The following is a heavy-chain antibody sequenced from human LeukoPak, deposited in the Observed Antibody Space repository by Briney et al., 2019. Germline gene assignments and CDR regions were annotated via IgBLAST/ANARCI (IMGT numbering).Heavy chain of an antibody. CDR1: GFTFSSYA. CDR2: ISGSGGST. V-gene: IGHV3-23*01. CDR3: ARDGDSSGWYDY. Sequence: GGSLRLSCAASGFTFSSYAMSWVRQAPGKGLEWVSAISGSGGSTYYADSVKGRFTISRDNAKNSLYLQMNSLRAEDTAVYYCARDGDSSGWYDYWGQGTLVTVSS. J-gene: IGHJ4*02. D-gene: IGHD6-19*01.